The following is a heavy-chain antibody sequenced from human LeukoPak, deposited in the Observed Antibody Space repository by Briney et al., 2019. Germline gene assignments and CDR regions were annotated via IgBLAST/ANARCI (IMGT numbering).Heavy chain of an antibody. V-gene: IGHV3-23*01. CDR2: ISNSSGST. CDR3: ASGGAPAGY. Sequence: GGSLRLSCAASGFTFSSYAMSWARQALGKGLEWVSSISNSSGSTYYADSVKGRFTISRDNSKNTLYLQMNSLRAEDTAVYYCASGGAPAGYWGQGTLVIVSS. CDR1: GFTFSSYA. J-gene: IGHJ4*02. D-gene: IGHD6-25*01.